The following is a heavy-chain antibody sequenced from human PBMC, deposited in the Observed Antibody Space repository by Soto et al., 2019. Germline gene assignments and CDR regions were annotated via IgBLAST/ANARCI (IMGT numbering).Heavy chain of an antibody. V-gene: IGHV1-69*12. CDR1: GGSLSNYG. D-gene: IGHD3-16*01. Sequence: QVQLVQSGAEVKKPGSSVKVSCKASGGSLSNYGISWVRQAPGQGLEWMGGIIPVFGTANYAQKFQGRVTITADEATSIGDRDGTSRRSEDTAVYYWARGDATKIVVTTYYAMGVWGQGTTVTGSS. CDR2: IIPVFGTA. CDR3: ARGDATKIVVTTYYAMGV. J-gene: IGHJ6*02.